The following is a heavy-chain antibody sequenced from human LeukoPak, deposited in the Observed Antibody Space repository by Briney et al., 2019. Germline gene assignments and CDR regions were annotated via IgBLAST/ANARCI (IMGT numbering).Heavy chain of an antibody. CDR3: AREGRGGDYDY. V-gene: IGHV4-30-2*01. D-gene: IGHD4-17*01. CDR2: IYHSGST. J-gene: IGHJ4*02. CDR1: GGSISSGGYS. Sequence: SQTLSLTCAVSGGSISSGGYSWSWIRQPPGKGLEWIGYIYHSGSTYYNPSLKSRVTISVDRSKNQFSLKLSSVTAADTAVYYCAREGRGGDYDYWGQGTLVTVSS.